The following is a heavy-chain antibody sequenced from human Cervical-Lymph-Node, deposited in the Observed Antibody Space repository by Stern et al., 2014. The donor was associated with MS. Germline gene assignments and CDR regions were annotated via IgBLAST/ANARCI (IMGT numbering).Heavy chain of an antibody. V-gene: IGHV2-5*02. D-gene: IGHD2-15*01. Sequence: QVTLKESGPTLVKPTQTVTLTCTLSGFSVATAGVGVGWIRQPPGKALEWLGVIYWGDDKLYSPSLKNRLTIIKDTSKNQVVLTMTNVDPVDTATYYCAHSRVKYCRGGTCYSSLFDYWGQGTLVTVSS. J-gene: IGHJ4*02. CDR2: IYWGDDK. CDR3: AHSRVKYCRGGTCYSSLFDY. CDR1: GFSVATAGVG.